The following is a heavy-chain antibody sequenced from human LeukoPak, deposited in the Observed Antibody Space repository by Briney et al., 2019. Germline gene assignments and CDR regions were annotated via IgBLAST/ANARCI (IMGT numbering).Heavy chain of an antibody. CDR2: ISGSGGST. CDR3: AELGITMIGGV. V-gene: IGHV3-23*01. CDR1: GFTFSSYG. J-gene: IGHJ6*04. Sequence: PGGTLRLSCAASGFTFSSYGMSWVRQAPGKGLEWVSAISGSGGSTYYADSVKGRFTISRDNAKNSLYLQMNSLRAEDTAVYYCAELGITMIGGVWGKGTTVTVSS. D-gene: IGHD3-10*02.